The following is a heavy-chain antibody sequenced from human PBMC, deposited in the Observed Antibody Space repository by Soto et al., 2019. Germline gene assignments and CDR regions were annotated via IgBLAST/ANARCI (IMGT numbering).Heavy chain of an antibody. CDR2: INPNGGST. CDR3: ARAKNELWFGELLGNGMDV. Sequence: ASVKVSCKASGYTLTNFYIHWVRQAPGQGLEWMGIINPNGGSTNYAHNFQGRVTMTRDTSTSTAYMELRSLRSDDTAVYYCARAKNELWFGELLGNGMDVWGQGTTVTVSS. CDR1: GYTLTNFY. V-gene: IGHV1-46*01. D-gene: IGHD3-10*01. J-gene: IGHJ6*02.